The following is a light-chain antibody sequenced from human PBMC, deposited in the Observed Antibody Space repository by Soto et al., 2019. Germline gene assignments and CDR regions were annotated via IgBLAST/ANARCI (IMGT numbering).Light chain of an antibody. Sequence: DIVMTQSPDSLAVSLGERATINCKSSQSVLYSSNNKNYLAWYPQKPGQPPKLLIYWASTRETGVPDRFSGSGSGTDFTLTISSLQGEDVAVYYFQQYESTPLTFGGGTKVEIK. V-gene: IGKV4-1*01. CDR1: QSVLYSSNNKNY. J-gene: IGKJ4*01. CDR3: QQYESTPLT. CDR2: WAS.